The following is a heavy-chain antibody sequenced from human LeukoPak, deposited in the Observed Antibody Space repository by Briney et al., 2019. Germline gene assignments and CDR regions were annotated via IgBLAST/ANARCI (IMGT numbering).Heavy chain of an antibody. CDR2: IYSGGST. CDR1: GFTVSSNY. D-gene: IGHD3-9*01. CDR3: AKDRRRDDVLTGSFSD. Sequence: PGGSLRLSCAASGFTVSSNYMSWVRQAPGKGLEWVSVIYSGGSTYYADSVKGRFTISRDNSKNTLYLQMNSLRAEDTALYYCAKDRRRDDVLTGSFSDWGQGTLVTVSS. J-gene: IGHJ4*02. V-gene: IGHV3-53*01.